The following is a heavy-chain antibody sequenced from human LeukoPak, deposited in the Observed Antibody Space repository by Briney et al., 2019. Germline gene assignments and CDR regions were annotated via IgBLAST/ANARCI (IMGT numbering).Heavy chain of an antibody. CDR3: ARDYSGWYYFDY. CDR2: VYYSGST. D-gene: IGHD6-19*01. CDR1: GGSISSYY. J-gene: IGHJ4*02. Sequence: TSETLSLTCSVSGGSISSYYWSWIRQPPGKGLEWIGYVYYSGSTNYNPSLKSRVTISVDTSKNQFSLNLSSVTAADTAVYYCARDYSGWYYFDYWGQGTQVTVSS. V-gene: IGHV4-59*01.